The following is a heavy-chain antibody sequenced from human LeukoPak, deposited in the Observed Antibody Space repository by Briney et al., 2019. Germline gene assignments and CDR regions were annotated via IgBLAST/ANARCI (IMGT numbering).Heavy chain of an antibody. V-gene: IGHV1-18*01. D-gene: IGHD6-13*01. CDR3: ARTSIGYSSSWYYDY. CDR1: GYTFTSYG. J-gene: IGHJ4*02. CDR2: ISAYNGNT. Sequence: ASVKVSCKASGYTFTSYGISWVRQAPGQGLEWMGWISAYNGNTNYAQKLQGRVTMTTDTSTSTAYMELRSLRSDDTAVYYCARTSIGYSSSWYYDYWGQGTLVTVSS.